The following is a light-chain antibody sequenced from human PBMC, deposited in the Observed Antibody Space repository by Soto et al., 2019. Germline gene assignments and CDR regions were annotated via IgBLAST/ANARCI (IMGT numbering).Light chain of an antibody. CDR1: QSVSSN. V-gene: IGKV3-15*01. Sequence: EIVMTQSPATLSVSPGERTTLSCRASQSVSSNLAWYQQKPGQAPRLLIYAASTRATGIPARFSGSGSGTEFTLTISSLQSEDFAVYYCQQYHTSPVTFGQGTKVDIK. CDR3: QQYHTSPVT. J-gene: IGKJ1*01. CDR2: AAS.